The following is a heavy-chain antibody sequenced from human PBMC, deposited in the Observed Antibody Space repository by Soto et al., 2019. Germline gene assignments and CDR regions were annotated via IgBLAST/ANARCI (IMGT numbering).Heavy chain of an antibody. D-gene: IGHD3-10*01. CDR3: ARVRVIRGVIPSHFGL. V-gene: IGHV1-69*06. J-gene: IGHJ4*02. CDR1: GGTFNSYG. Sequence: QAHLAQSGAEVKKPGSSVTVSCKASGGTFNSYGISWVRQAPGQGLDWMGVISPLYGTVNYAQKFQGRVSITADKSTSTSHMDLNSLRSDATAVYYCARVRVIRGVIPSHFGLWGQGTQVTVSS. CDR2: ISPLYGTV.